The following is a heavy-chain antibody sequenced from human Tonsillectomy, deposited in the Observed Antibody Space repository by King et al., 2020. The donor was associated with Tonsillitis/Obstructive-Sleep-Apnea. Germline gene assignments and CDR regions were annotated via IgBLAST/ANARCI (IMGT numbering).Heavy chain of an antibody. CDR2: INHSGST. V-gene: IGHV4-34*01. CDR1: GGSFSGYY. CDR3: ARGRGSVVVPAASPHFDY. J-gene: IGHJ4*02. D-gene: IGHD2-2*01. Sequence: VQLQQWGAGLLKPSETLSLTCAVYGGSFSGYYWSWIRQPPGKGLEWIGEINHSGSTNYNPSLKSRVTISVDTSKYQFSLKLSSVTAADTAVYYCARGRGSVVVPAASPHFDYWGQGTLVTVSS.